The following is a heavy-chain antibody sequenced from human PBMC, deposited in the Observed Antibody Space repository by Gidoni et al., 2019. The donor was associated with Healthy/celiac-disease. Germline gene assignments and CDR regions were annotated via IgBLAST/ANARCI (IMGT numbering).Heavy chain of an antibody. Sequence: HLQLPAAGPGLVKPSETLSLTCTVSRGSISSSNYYWGWIRQPPGKGLEWIGSIYYSGSTYYNPSLKSRDTISVDTSKNQFCLKLSSVTAADTAVYYCANIDSSGYHTDYWGQGTLVTVSS. CDR2: IYYSGST. CDR3: ANIDSSGYHTDY. D-gene: IGHD3-22*01. J-gene: IGHJ4*02. V-gene: IGHV4-39*01. CDR1: RGSISSSNYY.